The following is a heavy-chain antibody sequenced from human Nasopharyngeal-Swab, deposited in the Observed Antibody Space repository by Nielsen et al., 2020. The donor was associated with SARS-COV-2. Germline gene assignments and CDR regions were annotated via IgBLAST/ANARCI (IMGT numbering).Heavy chain of an antibody. D-gene: IGHD3-22*01. V-gene: IGHV4-34*01. J-gene: IGHJ4*02. CDR3: ARGHRSISMIVVVIATAHFYFDS. Sequence: SETLSLTCAVYGGSFSGYYWSWIRQPPGKGLEWIGEINHSGTTSYNRSLTSRVTISSDTSKNQFSLKLSSVTAADTAVYYCARGHRSISMIVVVIATAHFYFDSWGRGTLVTVTS. CDR1: GGSFSGYY. CDR2: INHSGTT.